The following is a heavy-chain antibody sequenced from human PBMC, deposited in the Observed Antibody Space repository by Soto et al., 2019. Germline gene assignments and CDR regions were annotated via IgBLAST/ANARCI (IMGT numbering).Heavy chain of an antibody. CDR1: GYTFTSYA. CDR3: ARDEKDSGSSVNYYYYYMDV. Sequence: ASVKVSCKASGYTFTSYAMHWVRQAPGQRLEWMGWINAGNGNTKYSQKFQGRVTITRDTSASTAYMELSSLRSEDTAVYYCARDEKDSGSSVNYYYYYMDVWGKGTTVTVSS. D-gene: IGHD6-6*01. V-gene: IGHV1-3*01. J-gene: IGHJ6*03. CDR2: INAGNGNT.